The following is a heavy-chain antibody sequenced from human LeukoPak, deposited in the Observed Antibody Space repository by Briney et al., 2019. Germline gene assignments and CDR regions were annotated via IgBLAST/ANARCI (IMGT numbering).Heavy chain of an antibody. D-gene: IGHD6-13*01. J-gene: IGHJ6*03. V-gene: IGHV1-8*01. Sequence: ASVKVSCKASGYTFTSYDINWVRQATGQGLEWMGWMNPNSGNTGYAQKLQGRVTMTTDTSTSTAYMELRSLRSDDTAVYYCARDQSSLAAAGPYYYYYMDVWGKGTTVTVSS. CDR1: GYTFTSYD. CDR3: ARDQSSLAAAGPYYYYYMDV. CDR2: MNPNSGNT.